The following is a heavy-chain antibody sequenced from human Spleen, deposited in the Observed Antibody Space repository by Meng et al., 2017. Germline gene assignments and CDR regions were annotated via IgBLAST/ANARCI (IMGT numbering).Heavy chain of an antibody. V-gene: IGHV4-59*01. CDR1: AGSINSYY. J-gene: IGHJ5*02. CDR3: AREKLGGWFDP. CDR2: IYYSGST. Sequence: ESLKISCTVAAGSINSYYWSWIRQPPGKGLEWIGYIYYSGSTNYNPSLKSRVTISVDTSKNQFSLKLSSVTPADTAVYYCAREKLGGWFDPWGQGTLVTVSS. D-gene: IGHD3-16*01.